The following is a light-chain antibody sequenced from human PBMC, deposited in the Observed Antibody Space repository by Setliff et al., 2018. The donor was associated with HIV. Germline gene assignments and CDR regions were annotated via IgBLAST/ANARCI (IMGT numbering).Light chain of an antibody. J-gene: IGLJ1*01. CDR1: TSDVGNYNY. V-gene: IGLV2-11*01. Sequence: QSALTQPRSVSGSPGQTVTLSCTRSTSDVGNYNYVSWYQQYPGKAPKLIIFDVSRRPSGVPDRFSGSKSQNTACLTISGLQPEDEADYYCCSYVGSYSYIFGSGTKVTVL. CDR2: DVS. CDR3: CSYVGSYSYI.